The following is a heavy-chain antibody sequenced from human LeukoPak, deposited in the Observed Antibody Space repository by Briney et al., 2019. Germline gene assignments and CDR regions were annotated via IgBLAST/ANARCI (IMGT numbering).Heavy chain of an antibody. CDR2: ISSSSSYI. CDR3: ATPLAAAGTKLMDY. Sequence: GGSLRLSCAASGFTFSSYSMNWVCQAQGKGLEWVSSISSSSSYIYYADSVKGRFTISRDNAKNSLYLQMNSLRAEDTAVYYCATPLAAAGTKLMDYWGQGTLVTVSS. V-gene: IGHV3-21*01. D-gene: IGHD6-13*01. CDR1: GFTFSSYS. J-gene: IGHJ4*02.